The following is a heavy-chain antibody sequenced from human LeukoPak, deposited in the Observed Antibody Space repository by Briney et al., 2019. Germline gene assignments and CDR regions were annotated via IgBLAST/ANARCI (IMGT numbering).Heavy chain of an antibody. CDR1: GGSISSYY. Sequence: PSETLSLTCTVSGGSISSYYWSWIRQPPGKGLEWIGTVDNPGSTHYNPSLKSRVTISLDTSKNQFSLKLSSVTAADTAVYYCARHAPYYDFWSGYKGRGDYYYYVDVWGKGTTVTVSS. CDR3: ARHAPYYDFWSGYKGRGDYYYYVDV. D-gene: IGHD3-3*01. J-gene: IGHJ6*03. V-gene: IGHV4-59*04. CDR2: VDNPGST.